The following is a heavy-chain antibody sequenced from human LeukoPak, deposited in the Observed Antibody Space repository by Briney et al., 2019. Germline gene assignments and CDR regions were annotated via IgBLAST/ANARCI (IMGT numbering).Heavy chain of an antibody. CDR1: GRTFSSYA. CDR3: ARASHIATYYYYYYMYV. CDR2: IIPIFGTA. V-gene: IGHV1-69*05. Sequence: GASVKVSCKASGRTFSSYAISWVRQAPGQGLEWMGGIIPIFGTANYAQKLQGRVTITTDEFTSTAYMELSSLRSEDTAVYYCARASHIATYYYYYYMYVWGKGTTVTVSS. J-gene: IGHJ6*03. D-gene: IGHD2-21*01.